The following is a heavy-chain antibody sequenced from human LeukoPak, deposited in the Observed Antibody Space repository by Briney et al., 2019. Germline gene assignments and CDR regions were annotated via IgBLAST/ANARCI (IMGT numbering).Heavy chain of an antibody. D-gene: IGHD3-10*01. Sequence: GGSLRLSCAASGFTFSSYAMHWVRQAPGKGLEWVAVISYDGSNKYYADSVKGRFTISRDNSKNTLYLQMNSLRAEDTAVYYCAKDRSLTIRLYGSGSSASNWFDPWGQGTLVTVSS. CDR3: AKDRSLTIRLYGSGSSASNWFDP. CDR1: GFTFSSYA. J-gene: IGHJ5*02. V-gene: IGHV3-30*04. CDR2: ISYDGSNK.